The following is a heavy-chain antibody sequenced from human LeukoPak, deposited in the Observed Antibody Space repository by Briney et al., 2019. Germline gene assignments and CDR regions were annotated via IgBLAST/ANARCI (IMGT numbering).Heavy chain of an antibody. CDR1: GFTFSTYW. Sequence: GGSLRLSCAASGFTFSTYWMHWVRQAPGKGLVWVSRMNGDGRITTYADSVKGRFTISRDNAKNTLYLQMNSLRAEDTAVYHCARAPLVLQYRWWFDPWGQGTLVTVSS. V-gene: IGHV3-74*03. D-gene: IGHD5-24*01. J-gene: IGHJ5*02. CDR2: MNGDGRIT. CDR3: ARAPLVLQYRWWFDP.